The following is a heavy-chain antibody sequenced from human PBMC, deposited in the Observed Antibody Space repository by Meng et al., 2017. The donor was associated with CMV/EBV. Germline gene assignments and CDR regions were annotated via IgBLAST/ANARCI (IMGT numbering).Heavy chain of an antibody. CDR1: GFTFSSYA. Sequence: GGSLRLSCAASGFTFSSYAMHWVRQAPGKGLEWVAVISYDESNKYYADSVKGRFTISRDNSKNTLYLQMNSLRAEDTAVYYCASDRGFGDLDSWGQGTLVTVSS. J-gene: IGHJ4*02. CDR2: ISYDESNK. D-gene: IGHD3-10*01. CDR3: ASDRGFGDLDS. V-gene: IGHV3-30-3*01.